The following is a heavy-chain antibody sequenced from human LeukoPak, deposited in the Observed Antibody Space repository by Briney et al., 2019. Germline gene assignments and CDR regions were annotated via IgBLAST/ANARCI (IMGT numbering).Heavy chain of an antibody. D-gene: IGHD6-19*01. CDR3: ARHRSYSSGWTLGH. V-gene: IGHV3-7*01. Sequence: GGSLRLSCAASGFSFRSHWMSWVRQAPGKGLEWVANINQDGSEKYYVDSVKGRFTVSRDNAKNSVYLQMSSLRAEDTAVYYCARHRSYSSGWTLGHWGQGTLVTVSS. J-gene: IGHJ4*02. CDR2: INQDGSEK. CDR1: GFSFRSHW.